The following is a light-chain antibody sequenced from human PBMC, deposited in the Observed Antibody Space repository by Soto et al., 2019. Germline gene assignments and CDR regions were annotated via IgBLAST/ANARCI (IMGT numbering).Light chain of an antibody. CDR2: GAS. CDR3: QQYGSSPLFT. V-gene: IGKV3-20*01. CDR1: QSVSSSY. Sequence: IVLTQSPGTLSLSPGERATLSCRASQSVSSSYLVWYQQKPGQAPRLLIYGASARATGIPDRFSGSGSGTDFTLTISRLEPEDFAVYYCQQYGSSPLFTFGPGTKVDIK. J-gene: IGKJ3*01.